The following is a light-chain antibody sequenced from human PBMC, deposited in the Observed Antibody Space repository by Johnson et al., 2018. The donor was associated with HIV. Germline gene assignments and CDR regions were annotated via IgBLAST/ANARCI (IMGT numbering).Light chain of an antibody. CDR3: GTWDSSLSAYV. Sequence: QFVLTQPPSVSAAPGQRVTISCSGSSFNIGINFVSWYQQVPGTAPKLLICESNKRPSGIPNRFSGSKSGTSATLGITGLQTGDEADYYCGTWDSSLSAYVFGTGTKVTVL. V-gene: IGLV1-51*02. CDR1: SFNIGINF. CDR2: ESN. J-gene: IGLJ1*01.